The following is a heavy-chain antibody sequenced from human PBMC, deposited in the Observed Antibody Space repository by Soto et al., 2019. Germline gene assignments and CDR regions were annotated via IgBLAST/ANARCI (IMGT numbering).Heavy chain of an antibody. CDR3: ARHHGPTTSENWFDP. V-gene: IGHV1-18*01. CDR2: ISTYSGDT. CDR1: GYTFFTYD. J-gene: IGHJ5*02. D-gene: IGHD5-12*01. Sequence: QVHLVQSGVEVKTPGASVKVSCQASGYTFFTYDISWVRQAPGQGLEWMGWISTYSGDTKYAQKFQGRVTMTTDTSTTTAYLERRSLRSHDTDVYYCARHHGPTTSENWFDPWGQGTLVTVSS.